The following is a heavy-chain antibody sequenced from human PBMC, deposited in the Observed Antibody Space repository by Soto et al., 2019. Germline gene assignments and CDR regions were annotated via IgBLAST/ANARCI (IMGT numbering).Heavy chain of an antibody. J-gene: IGHJ1*01. CDR3: ACGATPRPLGESFRH. CDR1: GFTFSSYG. V-gene: IGHV3-30*03. D-gene: IGHD2-15*01. Sequence: GGSLRLSCAASGFTFSSYGMHWVRQAPGKGLEWVAVISYDGSNKYYADSVKGRFTISSDNSKNTLYLQMNSRRAEDTAVYYCACGATPRPLGESFRHWGQGTRFTASS. CDR2: ISYDGSNK.